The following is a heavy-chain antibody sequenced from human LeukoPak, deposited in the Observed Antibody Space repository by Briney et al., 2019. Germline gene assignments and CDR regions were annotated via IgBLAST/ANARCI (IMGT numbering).Heavy chain of an antibody. V-gene: IGHV4-59*01. J-gene: IGHJ4*02. D-gene: IGHD6-19*01. CDR1: GGSISSYY. Sequence: SETLSLTCTVSGGSISSYYWSWIRQPPGKGLEWIGYIYYSGSTNYIPSLKSRVTISVDTSKNQFSLKLSSVTAADTAVYYYARVAVAGPVDYWGQGTLVTVSP. CDR2: IYYSGST. CDR3: ARVAVAGPVDY.